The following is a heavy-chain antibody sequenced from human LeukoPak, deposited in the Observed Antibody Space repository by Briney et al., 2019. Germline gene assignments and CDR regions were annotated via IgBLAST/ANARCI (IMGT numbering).Heavy chain of an antibody. V-gene: IGHV3-23*01. CDR3: AKDMVRGGHYYSDS. Sequence: GGSLRLSCAASGIMFSDYAMSWVRQAPGKGLEWVSSISGSGGTTYYSDAVKGRFTISRDNSNNTLFLQMNSLRAGDAALYSGAKDMVRGGHYYSDSWGQGTLVAVSS. D-gene: IGHD3-10*01. CDR1: GIMFSDYA. CDR2: ISGSGGTT. J-gene: IGHJ4*02.